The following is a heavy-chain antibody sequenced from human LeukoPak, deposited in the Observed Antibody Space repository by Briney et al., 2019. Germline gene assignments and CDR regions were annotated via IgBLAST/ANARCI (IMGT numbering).Heavy chain of an antibody. D-gene: IGHD3-10*01. Sequence: SVKVSCKASGGTFSSYAISWVRQAPGQGLEWMGGIIPIFGTANYAQKFQGRVTITADKSTSTAYMELRRLRSDDTAVYYCARDSRSIWFGELLQKFDYWGQGTLVTVSS. J-gene: IGHJ4*02. CDR3: ARDSRSIWFGELLQKFDY. CDR2: IIPIFGTA. CDR1: GGTFSSYA. V-gene: IGHV1-69*06.